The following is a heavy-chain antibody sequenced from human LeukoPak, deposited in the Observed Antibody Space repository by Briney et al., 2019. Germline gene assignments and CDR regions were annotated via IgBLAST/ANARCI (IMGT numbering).Heavy chain of an antibody. J-gene: IGHJ5*02. V-gene: IGHV3-33*06. CDR3: AKEVDSGPSIEAGFDP. Sequence: GRSLRLSCAASGFTFSSYGMHWVRQAPGKWLEWVAVIWYDGSNKYYADSVKGRFTISRDNSKNTLYLQMNSLRAEDTAVYYCAKEVDSGPSIEAGFDPWGQGTLVTVSS. D-gene: IGHD1-14*01. CDR2: IWYDGSNK. CDR1: GFTFSSYG.